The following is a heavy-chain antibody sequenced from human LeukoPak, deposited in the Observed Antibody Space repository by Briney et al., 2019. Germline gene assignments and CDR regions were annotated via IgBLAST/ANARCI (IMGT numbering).Heavy chain of an antibody. J-gene: IGHJ2*01. CDR1: GGSTSSYY. CDR2: IYYSGST. D-gene: IGHD3-10*01. Sequence: SETLSLTCTVSGGSTSSYYWSWIRQPPGKGLEWIGYIYYSGSTNYNPSLKSRVTISVDTSKNQFSLKLNSVTAADTAVYFCARVRMLWVGERRGYFDLWGRGTLVTVSS. CDR3: ARVRMLWVGERRGYFDL. V-gene: IGHV4-59*01.